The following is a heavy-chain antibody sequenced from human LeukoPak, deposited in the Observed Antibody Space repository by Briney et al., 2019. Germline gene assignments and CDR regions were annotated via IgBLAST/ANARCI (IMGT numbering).Heavy chain of an antibody. Sequence: PSETLSLTCAVSGGSISGSNWWSWVRQPPGKGLEWIGEIYQSGNTNYNPPLKSRVTISVDKSKNHFSLKLSSVTAADTAVYYCATSRTVGATYRNFDYWGQGTLVTVSS. CDR2: IYQSGNT. J-gene: IGHJ4*02. V-gene: IGHV4-4*02. D-gene: IGHD1-26*01. CDR1: GGSISGSNW. CDR3: ATSRTVGATYRNFDY.